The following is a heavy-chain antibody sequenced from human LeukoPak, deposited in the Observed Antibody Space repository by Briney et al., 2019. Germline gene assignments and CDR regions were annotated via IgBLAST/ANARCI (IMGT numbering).Heavy chain of an antibody. CDR3: ALYCSGGSCHLDAFDI. CDR2: IYYSGST. D-gene: IGHD2-15*01. J-gene: IGHJ3*02. V-gene: IGHV4-39*01. Sequence: SETLSLTCTVSGGSISSSSYYWGWIRQPPGKGLEWIRSIYYSGSTYYNPSLKSRVTISVDTSKNQFSLKLSSVTAADTAVYYCALYCSGGSCHLDAFDIWGQGTMVTVSS. CDR1: GGSISSSSYY.